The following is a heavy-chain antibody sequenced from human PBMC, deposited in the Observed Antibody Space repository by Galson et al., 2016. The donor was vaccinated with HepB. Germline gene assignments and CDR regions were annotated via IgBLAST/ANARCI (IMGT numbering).Heavy chain of an antibody. CDR2: ISGSGGST. CDR3: AKDIVVVPAATLDY. J-gene: IGHJ4*02. CDR1: GFTFSSYA. V-gene: IGHV3-23*01. D-gene: IGHD2-2*01. Sequence: SLRLSCAASGFTFSSYAMSWVRQAPGKGLEWVSAISGSGGSTYYADSVKGRFTISRDNSKNTLYLQMNSLRAEDTALYDCAKDIVVVPAATLDYWGQGTLVTVSS.